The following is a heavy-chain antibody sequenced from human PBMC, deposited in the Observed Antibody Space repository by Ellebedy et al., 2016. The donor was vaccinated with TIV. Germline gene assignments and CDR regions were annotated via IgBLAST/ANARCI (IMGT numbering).Heavy chain of an antibody. CDR2: IKYDGNEK. V-gene: IGHV3-7*01. D-gene: IGHD6-19*01. Sequence: GGSLRLSXAASGFTFSSSWMNWVRQAPGKGLEWVANIKYDGNEKSYVDSVKGRFTISRDNAKNSLYLQMNSLRGEDTALYYCVRLPGYSSGWYYFDYWGQGTLVTVSS. J-gene: IGHJ4*02. CDR3: VRLPGYSSGWYYFDY. CDR1: GFTFSSSW.